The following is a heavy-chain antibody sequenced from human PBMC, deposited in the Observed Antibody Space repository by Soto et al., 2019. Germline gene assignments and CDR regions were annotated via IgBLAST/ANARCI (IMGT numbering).Heavy chain of an antibody. CDR3: ARDWELGFCVDQ. CDR2: MNPDTGDT. D-gene: IGHD1-7*01. V-gene: IGHV1-8*01. CDR1: GYTFTSYD. J-gene: IGHJ4*02. Sequence: QVQLVQSGAEVKRPGASVKVSCKTSGYTFTSYDINWVRQATGQGLEWMGWMNPDTGDTGFAQKFQGRVTMTRNTSISTAYMELSSLTSDDTAVYYCARDWELGFCVDQWGQGTLVTVS.